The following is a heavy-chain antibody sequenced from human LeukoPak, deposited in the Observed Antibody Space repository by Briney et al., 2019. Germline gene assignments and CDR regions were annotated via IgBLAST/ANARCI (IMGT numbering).Heavy chain of an antibody. V-gene: IGHV4-59*08. D-gene: IGHD6-13*01. Sequence: SETLSLTCTVSGGSISSYYWSWIRQPPGKGLEWIGYIYYSGSTNYNPSLKSRVTISVDTSKNQFSLKLSSVTAADTAVYYCARHAVASAVGIDYWGQGTLVTVSS. J-gene: IGHJ4*02. CDR3: ARHAVASAVGIDY. CDR1: GGSISSYY. CDR2: IYYSGST.